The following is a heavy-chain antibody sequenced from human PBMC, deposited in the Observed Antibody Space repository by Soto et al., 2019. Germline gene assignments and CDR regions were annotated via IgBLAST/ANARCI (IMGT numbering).Heavy chain of an antibody. D-gene: IGHD4-17*01. Sequence: ALVKVSCKASGYTFTSYGISWVRQAPGQGLEWMGWISAYNGNTNYAQKLQGRVTMTTDTSTSTAYMELRSLRSDDTAVYYCARDRLWDYGDYGIDYWGQGTLVTVSS. CDR1: GYTFTSYG. J-gene: IGHJ4*02. V-gene: IGHV1-18*01. CDR3: ARDRLWDYGDYGIDY. CDR2: ISAYNGNT.